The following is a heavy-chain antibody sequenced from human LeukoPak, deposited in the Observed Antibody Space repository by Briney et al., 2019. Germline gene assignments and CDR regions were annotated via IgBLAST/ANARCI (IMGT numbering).Heavy chain of an antibody. CDR3: ARDSGSYLSRGTYYYYGMDV. D-gene: IGHD1-26*01. Sequence: GGSLRLSCAASGFTFSRYWMHWVRQAPGKGLVWVSRINTDGSSTSYADSVKGRFTISRDNAKNTLYLQMNSLRVEDTAVYYCARDSGSYLSRGTYYYYGMDVWGQGTTVTVSS. CDR2: INTDGSST. CDR1: GFTFSRYW. V-gene: IGHV3-74*01. J-gene: IGHJ6*02.